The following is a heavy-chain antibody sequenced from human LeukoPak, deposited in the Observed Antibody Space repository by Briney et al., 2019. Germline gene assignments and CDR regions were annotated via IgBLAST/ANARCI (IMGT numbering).Heavy chain of an antibody. V-gene: IGHV4-59*01. CDR1: GGSFSGYY. Sequence: SETLSLTCAVYGGSFSGYYWSWIRQPPGKGLEWIGYIYYSGSTNYNPSLKSRVTISVDTSKNQFSLKLSSVTAADTAVYYCARSVEGYCSGGSCYSYYYYMDVWGKGTTVTVSS. D-gene: IGHD2-15*01. CDR3: ARSVEGYCSGGSCYSYYYYMDV. CDR2: IYYSGST. J-gene: IGHJ6*03.